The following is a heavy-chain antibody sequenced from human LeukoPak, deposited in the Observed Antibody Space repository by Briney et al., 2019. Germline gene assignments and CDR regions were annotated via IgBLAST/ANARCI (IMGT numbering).Heavy chain of an antibody. Sequence: PSQTLSLTCTVSGGSISSGDYYWSWIRQPPGKGLEWIGYIYYSGSTYYNPSLKSRVTISVDTSKNQFSLKVRSVTAADTAVYYCARGGGNQNDFDYWGQGTLVTVSS. CDR2: IYYSGST. D-gene: IGHD4-23*01. J-gene: IGHJ4*02. CDR3: ARGGGNQNDFDY. CDR1: GGSISSGDYY. V-gene: IGHV4-30-4*01.